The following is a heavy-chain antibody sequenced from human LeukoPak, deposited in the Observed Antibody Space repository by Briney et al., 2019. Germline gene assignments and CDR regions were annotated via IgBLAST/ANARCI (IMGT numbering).Heavy chain of an antibody. D-gene: IGHD6-13*01. CDR1: GFTVSSNY. CDR2: IYSGGST. Sequence: GGSLRLSCAASGFTVSSNYMSWVRQAPGKGLEWVSVIYSGGSTYYADSVKGRFTISRDNSKNTLYLQMNSLRAEDTAVYYCAVPGYSISRRYFQHWGQGTLVTVSS. J-gene: IGHJ1*01. V-gene: IGHV3-53*01. CDR3: AVPGYSISRRYFQH.